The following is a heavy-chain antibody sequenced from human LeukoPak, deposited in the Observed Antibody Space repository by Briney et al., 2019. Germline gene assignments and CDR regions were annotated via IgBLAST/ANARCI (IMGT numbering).Heavy chain of an antibody. V-gene: IGHV3-21*01. CDR3: ARMEAAAGICLDY. J-gene: IGHJ4*02. Sequence: PSETLSLTCTVSGGSISSSSYYWGWIRQPPGKGLEWVSSISSSSSYIYYADSVKGRFTISRDNAKDSLYLQMNCLRAEDTAVYYCARMEAAAGICLDYWGQGTLVTVSS. CDR1: GGSISSSS. D-gene: IGHD6-13*01. CDR2: ISSSSSYI.